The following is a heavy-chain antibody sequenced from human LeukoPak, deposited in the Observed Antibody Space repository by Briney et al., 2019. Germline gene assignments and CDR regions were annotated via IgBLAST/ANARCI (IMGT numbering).Heavy chain of an antibody. CDR1: GCSLRLLYEY. D-gene: IGHD3-16*01. Sequence: SETLSLTCSFCGCSLRLLYEYGRSIRQPPGKGLGWIGSFFYTGSTYYNPSLKSRVTMSFDTSKNPFYLKLTFLTAADTAVYYRASLGERIGAYNWFDSWGQGTMVTVSS. V-gene: IGHV4-39*01. CDR3: ASLGERIGAYNWFDS. CDR2: FFYTGST. J-gene: IGHJ5*01.